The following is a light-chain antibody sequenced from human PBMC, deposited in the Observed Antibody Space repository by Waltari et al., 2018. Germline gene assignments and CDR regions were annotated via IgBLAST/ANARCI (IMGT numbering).Light chain of an antibody. J-gene: IGLJ2*01. CDR2: DVS. CDR3: ASYTSGNTLI. Sequence: QSALTQPASVSGSPGQSISIYCTGTSTAVGSYNYVSWYQQHPGSAPKLMIYDVSERPSGVSDRFSGSKSGNTASLTISGLQAEDEADYYCASYTSGNTLIFGGGTRVTVL. V-gene: IGLV2-14*03. CDR1: STAVGSYNY.